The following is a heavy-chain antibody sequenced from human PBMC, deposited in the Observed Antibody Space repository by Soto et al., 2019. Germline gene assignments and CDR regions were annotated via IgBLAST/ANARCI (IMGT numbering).Heavy chain of an antibody. Sequence: QVQLVQSGAAVRKPGASVKISCKASGYTMTAHFLHWVRQAPGRGLEWMGWINPKNGGTDYAQKFQDRVAMTRDTSRNSAYIQQNRPTSDDTAVYFCATEEGQDCGSVWGQGTRVSVSS. CDR2: INPKNGGT. V-gene: IGHV1-2*02. J-gene: IGHJ1*01. D-gene: IGHD2-21*01. CDR3: ATEEGQDCGSV. CDR1: GYTMTAHF.